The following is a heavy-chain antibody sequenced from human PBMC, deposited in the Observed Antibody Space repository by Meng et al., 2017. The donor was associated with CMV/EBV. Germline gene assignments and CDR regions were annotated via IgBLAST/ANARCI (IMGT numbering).Heavy chain of an antibody. CDR3: ARHGMWLIRNAY. D-gene: IGHD2-21*01. J-gene: IGHJ4*02. CDR2: IYYSKST. V-gene: IGHV4-39*07. CDR1: GDSINSANNI. Sequence: RTERVKASATLSLTCSVSGDSINSANNICGWIRQPPGKVLEGIASIYYSKSTYYNPSLKSRVTIAVDTSKNQFSLRLSSVTAADTAVYYCARHGMWLIRNAYWGQGTLVTVSS.